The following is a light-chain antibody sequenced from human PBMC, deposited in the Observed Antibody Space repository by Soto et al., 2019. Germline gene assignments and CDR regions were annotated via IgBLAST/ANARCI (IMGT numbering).Light chain of an antibody. CDR3: KQNHTGPTT. V-gene: IGKV3-15*01. Sequence: DIVMTQSPATLSVAPGERVTFSCRASQGVSRKLAWYQHKPGQAPRLLISGASTGATGIPARFSGSGSGTEFTLTISGRKSEDGAIYYCKQNHTGPTTFGGGPKVE. J-gene: IGKJ4*01. CDR2: GAS. CDR1: QGVSRK.